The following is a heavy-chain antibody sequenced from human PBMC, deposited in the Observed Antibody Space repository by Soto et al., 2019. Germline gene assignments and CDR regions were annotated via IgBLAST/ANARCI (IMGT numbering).Heavy chain of an antibody. D-gene: IGHD3-10*01. CDR3: ARGRITTVRGVIISSNYYYYGMDV. Sequence: PSETLSLTCAVYGGSFSGYYWSWIRQPPGKGLEWIGEINHSGSTNYNPSLKSRVTISVDTSKNQFSLKLSSVTAADTAVYYCARGRITTVRGVIISSNYYYYGMDVWGQGTTVTVSS. J-gene: IGHJ6*02. V-gene: IGHV4-34*01. CDR2: INHSGST. CDR1: GGSFSGYY.